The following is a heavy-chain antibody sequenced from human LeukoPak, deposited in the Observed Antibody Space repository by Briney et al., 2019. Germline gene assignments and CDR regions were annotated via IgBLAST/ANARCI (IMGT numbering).Heavy chain of an antibody. CDR3: ARGKCSSTSCYARGWFDP. D-gene: IGHD2-2*01. V-gene: IGHV4-34*01. J-gene: IGHJ5*02. CDR1: GGSFSGYY. CDR2: INHSGST. Sequence: SETLSLTCAVYGGSFSGYYWSWIRQPPGKGLEWIGEINHSGSTNYNPSLKSRVTISVDTSKNQFSLKLSSVTAADTAVYYRARGKCSSTSCYARGWFDPWGQGTLVTVSS.